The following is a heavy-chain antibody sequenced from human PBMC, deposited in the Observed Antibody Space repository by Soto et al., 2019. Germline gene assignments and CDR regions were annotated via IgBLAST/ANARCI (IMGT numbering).Heavy chain of an antibody. Sequence: SETLSLTCAVYGGSFSGYYWSWIRQPPGKGLEWIGEINHSGSTNYNPSLKSRVTISVDTSKNQFSLKLSSVTAADTAVYYCARGGRFYGSGSYYKRGDFDDWGQGTLVTVSS. D-gene: IGHD3-10*01. CDR3: ARGGRFYGSGSYYKRGDFDD. V-gene: IGHV4-34*01. CDR2: INHSGST. CDR1: GGSFSGYY. J-gene: IGHJ4*02.